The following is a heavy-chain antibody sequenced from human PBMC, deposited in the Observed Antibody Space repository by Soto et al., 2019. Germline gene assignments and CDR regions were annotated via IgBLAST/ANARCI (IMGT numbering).Heavy chain of an antibody. Sequence: SSVTLFLWCAVSDGSISSRGYSRSCIRQQPGKGLEWIGYLYHSGSTYYNPSLKSRVTISVDRSKNQFSLKLSSVTAEDTAVYYCARVGLYLTFPHDSSGYNDYWGQGTLVTVSS. CDR2: LYHSGST. J-gene: IGHJ4*02. CDR3: ARVGLYLTFPHDSSGYNDY. V-gene: IGHV4-30-2*01. D-gene: IGHD3-22*01. CDR1: DGSISSRGYS.